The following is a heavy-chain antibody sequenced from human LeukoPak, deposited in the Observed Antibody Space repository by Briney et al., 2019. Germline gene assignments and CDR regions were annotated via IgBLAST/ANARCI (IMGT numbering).Heavy chain of an antibody. Sequence: GGSLRLSCAASGFTFSNAWMSWVRQAPGKGLEWVGRIKSKTGGGTTDYAAPVKGRFTISRDDSINTLYLQMNSLKTEDTAVYYCTTDTRRVVVPKWGQGTLVTVSS. CDR3: TTDTRRVVVPK. V-gene: IGHV3-15*01. D-gene: IGHD2-15*01. J-gene: IGHJ4*02. CDR2: IKSKTGGGTT. CDR1: GFTFSNAW.